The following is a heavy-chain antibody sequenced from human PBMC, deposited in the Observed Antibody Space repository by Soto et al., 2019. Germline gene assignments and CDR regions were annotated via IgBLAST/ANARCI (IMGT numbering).Heavy chain of an antibody. CDR3: ARDGRTMVRGVTNDY. CDR1: GYTFTGYY. D-gene: IGHD3-10*01. Sequence: ASVKVSFKASGYTFTGYYMHWVRQAPGQGLEWMGWINPNSGGTNYAQKFQGRVTMTRDTSISTAYMELSRLRSDDTAVYYCARDGRTMVRGVTNDYWGQGTLVTVSS. V-gene: IGHV1-2*02. CDR2: INPNSGGT. J-gene: IGHJ4*02.